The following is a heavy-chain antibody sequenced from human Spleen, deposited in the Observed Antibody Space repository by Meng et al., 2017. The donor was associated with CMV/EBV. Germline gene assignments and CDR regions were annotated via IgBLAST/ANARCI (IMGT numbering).Heavy chain of an antibody. D-gene: IGHD3-3*01. CDR3: AKDMNSYDFWSGYYTHYYYYGMDV. CDR2: ISWNGGSI. J-gene: IGHJ6*02. CDR1: GFTFDNYA. V-gene: IGHV3-9*01. Sequence: GGSLRLSCAASGFTFDNYAMHWLRQTPGKGLEWVSGISWNGGSIGHADSVKGRFTISRDNAKKSLYLQMNSLRAEDTALYYCAKDMNSYDFWSGYYTHYYYYGMDVWGQGTTVTVSS.